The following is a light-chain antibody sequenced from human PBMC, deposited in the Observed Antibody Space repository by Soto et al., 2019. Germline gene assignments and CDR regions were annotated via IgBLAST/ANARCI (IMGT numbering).Light chain of an antibody. Sequence: EIVMTQSPATLSFSPGEIAPLSCRASQSVSSNLAWYQQKPGQAPRLLIYGASTRATGIPARSSGSGSGTEFTLTISSLQSEDFAVYYCQQYNNWPWTFGQGTKVDIK. J-gene: IGKJ1*01. V-gene: IGKV3-15*01. CDR1: QSVSSN. CDR3: QQYNNWPWT. CDR2: GAS.